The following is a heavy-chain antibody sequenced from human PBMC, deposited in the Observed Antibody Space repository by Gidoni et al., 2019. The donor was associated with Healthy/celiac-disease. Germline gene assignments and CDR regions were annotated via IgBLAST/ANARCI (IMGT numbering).Heavy chain of an antibody. Sequence: QVQLVESGGGVVQPGRSLRLSCAASGFTFSSSGMHWVRQAPGKGLEWVAVISDDGSNKYYADSVKGRFTISRDNSKNTLYLQMNSLRAEDTAVYYCAKDLIGEMATTWGQGTLVTVSS. V-gene: IGHV3-30*18. CDR2: ISDDGSNK. D-gene: IGHD5-12*01. CDR3: AKDLIGEMATT. J-gene: IGHJ5*02. CDR1: GFTFSSSG.